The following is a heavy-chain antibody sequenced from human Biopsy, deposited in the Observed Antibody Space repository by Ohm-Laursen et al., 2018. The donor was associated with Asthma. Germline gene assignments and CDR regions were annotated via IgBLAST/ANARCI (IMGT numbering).Heavy chain of an antibody. V-gene: IGHV1-18*01. CDR3: ARAVDYSHYYGIDF. D-gene: IGHD3-10*01. Sequence: ASVTASCQISGYTFNSAGITWARQAPGQGLEWMGWHSVYNGNTKVAQKLQDRISMITDTCTSTAYMELRRLRSADTAVYFCARAVDYSHYYGIDFWGQGTSVTFS. J-gene: IGHJ6*02. CDR2: HSVYNGNT. CDR1: GYTFNSAG.